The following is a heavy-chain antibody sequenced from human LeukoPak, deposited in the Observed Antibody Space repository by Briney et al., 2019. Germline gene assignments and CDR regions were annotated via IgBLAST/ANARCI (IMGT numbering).Heavy chain of an antibody. CDR2: IYSGGDT. V-gene: IGHV3-53*01. CDR3: ARDWGSSGWFDP. D-gene: IGHD6-19*01. J-gene: IGHJ5*02. Sequence: PGGSLRLSCVASGFNVSTNYMSWVRQAPGKGLEWVSVIYSGGDTYNADSVEGRFTISRDNSKNMVHLQMISLRVEDTAVYYCARDWGSSGWFDPWGQGTLVTVSS. CDR1: GFNVSTNY.